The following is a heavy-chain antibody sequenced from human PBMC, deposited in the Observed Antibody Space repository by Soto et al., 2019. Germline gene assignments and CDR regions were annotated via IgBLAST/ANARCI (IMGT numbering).Heavy chain of an antibody. J-gene: IGHJ4*02. V-gene: IGHV3-30*18. CDR1: GFAFGSYG. CDR3: AKDGNVYTSGWYAPSLDY. Sequence: QVQLVESGGGVVQPGRSLRLSCAASGFAFGSYGMHWVRQAPGKGLERVALISYDGSNEYYADSVKGRFTISRDNSKNTLDLQMNSLRADDTAVYYCAKDGNVYTSGWYAPSLDYWGQGTLITVSS. CDR2: ISYDGSNE. D-gene: IGHD6-19*01.